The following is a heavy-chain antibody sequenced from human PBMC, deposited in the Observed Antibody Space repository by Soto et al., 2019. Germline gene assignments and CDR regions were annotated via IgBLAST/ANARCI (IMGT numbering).Heavy chain of an antibody. CDR3: ARGRYGSGEGEYYYYMDV. Sequence: SQTLSLTCAISGDSVSSNSAAWNWIRQSPSRGLEWLGRTYYRSKWYNDYAVSVKSRITINPDTSKNQFSLQLNSVTPEDTAVYYCARGRYGSGEGEYYYYMDVWGKGTTVTVSS. CDR1: GDSVSSNSAA. V-gene: IGHV6-1*01. J-gene: IGHJ6*03. D-gene: IGHD3-10*01. CDR2: TYYRSKWYN.